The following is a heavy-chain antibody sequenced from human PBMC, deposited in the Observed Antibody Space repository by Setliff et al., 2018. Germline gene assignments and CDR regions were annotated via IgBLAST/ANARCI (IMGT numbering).Heavy chain of an antibody. Sequence: SETVSLTCTVSGASISGNSYYWAWIRQPPGKGLEWIASTYYGGNTYYNPSLKSRVTMSVDTSKSQFSLKLTSVTAADTAVYYCARAPRYFDSTGSYFDFWGQGTLVTVSS. V-gene: IGHV4-39*07. CDR1: GASISGNSYY. J-gene: IGHJ4*02. CDR3: ARAPRYFDSTGSYFDF. CDR2: TYYGGNT. D-gene: IGHD3-22*01.